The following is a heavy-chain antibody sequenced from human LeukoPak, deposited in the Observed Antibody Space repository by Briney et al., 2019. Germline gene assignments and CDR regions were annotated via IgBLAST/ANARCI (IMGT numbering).Heavy chain of an antibody. J-gene: IGHJ4*02. D-gene: IGHD3-3*01. CDR2: IYYSGST. CDR1: GASISSSSYY. V-gene: IGHV4-39*01. CDR3: AMRIYDFWSGYQYSFDN. Sequence: PSETLSLTCTVSGASISSSSYYWCWIRQPPGKGLEWIGSIYYSGSTYYNPSLKSRVTISVDTSKNQFSLKLSSVISAATAVDYCAMRIYDFWSGYQYSFDNWSERSLVAVSS.